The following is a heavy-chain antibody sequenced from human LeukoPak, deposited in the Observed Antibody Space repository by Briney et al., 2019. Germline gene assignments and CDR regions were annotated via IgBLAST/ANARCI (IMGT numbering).Heavy chain of an antibody. CDR1: GFTFSNYA. J-gene: IGHJ4*02. CDR3: EKERAYYDSSGFLRGYYFDY. D-gene: IGHD3-22*01. Sequence: GGSLRLSCAASGFTFSNYAMSWVRQAPGEGLEWVSSLSDSGDSTYYADSVKGRFTVSRDNSKNTLYLQMNSLRAEDTAVYYCEKERAYYDSSGFLRGYYFDYWGQGTLVTVSS. CDR2: LSDSGDST. V-gene: IGHV3-23*01.